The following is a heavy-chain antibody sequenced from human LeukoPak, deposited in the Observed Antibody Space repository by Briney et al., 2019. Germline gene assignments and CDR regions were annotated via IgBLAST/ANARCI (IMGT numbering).Heavy chain of an antibody. V-gene: IGHV1-3*01. J-gene: IGHJ5*02. CDR2: INAGNGNT. Sequence: ASVKVSCKASGYTFTGYAMHWVRQAPGQRLEWMGWINAGNGNTKYSQKFQGRVTITRDTSASTAYMELSSLRSEDTAVYYCARGGRDNWNYVWFDPWGQGTLVTVSS. D-gene: IGHD1-7*01. CDR1: GYTFTGYA. CDR3: ARGGRDNWNYVWFDP.